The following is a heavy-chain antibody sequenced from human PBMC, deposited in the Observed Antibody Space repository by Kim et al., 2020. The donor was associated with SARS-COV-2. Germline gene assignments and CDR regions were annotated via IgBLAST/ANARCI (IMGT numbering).Heavy chain of an antibody. D-gene: IGHD1-26*01. CDR1: GFTLSAYC. J-gene: IGHJ3*02. V-gene: IGHV3-23*01. CDR2: ISGGSGVT. CDR3: AKDGRWPKDAFDI. Sequence: GGSLRLSCTASGFTLSAYCMSWVRQAPGEGLEWVSAISGGSGVTYYPASVKGRFTISRDNSKNTLYLQMNGLRAEDTAVYYCAKDGRWPKDAFDIWGQGT.